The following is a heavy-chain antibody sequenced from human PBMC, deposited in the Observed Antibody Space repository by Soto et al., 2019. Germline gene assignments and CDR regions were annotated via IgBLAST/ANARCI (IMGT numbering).Heavy chain of an antibody. Sequence: SVKFSCKSSGGSFSSYAIGLVRQAPGQGVEWMGGIGPIFGTANYSQKFHGRVTITADECTSTSCMDLSSLRSEDTAVYYCAPSSSSWGYYYGMDAGGQGTTVTVSS. CDR1: GGSFSSYA. J-gene: IGHJ6*02. CDR3: APSSSSWGYYYGMDA. D-gene: IGHD6-13*01. V-gene: IGHV1-69*13. CDR2: IGPIFGTA.